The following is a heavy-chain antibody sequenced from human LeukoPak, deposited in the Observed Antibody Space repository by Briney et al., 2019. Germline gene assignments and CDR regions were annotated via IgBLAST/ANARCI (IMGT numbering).Heavy chain of an antibody. J-gene: IGHJ4*02. CDR3: AKIIAAADY. V-gene: IGHV3-23*01. D-gene: IGHD6-13*01. CDR2: ISGSGVST. CDR1: RYTFSSYG. Sequence: GGSLRLSCAASRYTFSSYGMSWVRQAPGKGLEWVSGISGSGVSTYYADSVKGRFTISRDNSKNTLYLQMNSLRAEDTAVYYCAKIIAAADYWGQGTLVTVSS.